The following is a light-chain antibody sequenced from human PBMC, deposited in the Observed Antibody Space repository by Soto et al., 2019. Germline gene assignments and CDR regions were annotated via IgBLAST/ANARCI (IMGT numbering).Light chain of an antibody. V-gene: IGKV3-20*01. CDR1: QSVSSSF. J-gene: IGKJ1*01. CDR3: QQCGSSPWT. CDR2: AAS. Sequence: EIVLTQSPSTLSLSPGKRAPLSCRASQSVSSSFVAWYQQKPGQAPRLLIYAASSRATGIPDRFSGGGSGTDFALTISRLEPEDFAVYYCQQCGSSPWTFGQGTKVDI.